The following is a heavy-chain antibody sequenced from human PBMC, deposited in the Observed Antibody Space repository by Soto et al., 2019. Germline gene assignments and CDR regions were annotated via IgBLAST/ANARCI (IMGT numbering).Heavy chain of an antibody. V-gene: IGHV4-31*03. D-gene: IGHD2-21*01. CDR1: GGSLSSGGYY. CDR2: IYYTGKT. J-gene: IGHJ4*02. CDR3: ARVFAGSFDY. Sequence: LSLTCTVSGGSLSSGGYYWSWLRQLPGKGLEWIGYIYYTGKTYYNPALKSRLAMSVDTSKNQFSLKLSSVTAADSALYYCARVFAGSFDYWGQGTLVTVSS.